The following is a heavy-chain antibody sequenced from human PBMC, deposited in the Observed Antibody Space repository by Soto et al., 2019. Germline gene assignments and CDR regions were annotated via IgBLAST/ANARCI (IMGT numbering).Heavy chain of an antibody. CDR1: GFTFRDNY. CDR2: ITSSGSYR. J-gene: IGHJ6*03. V-gene: IGHV3-11*01. Sequence: QVQLVESGGGLVKPGGSLRPSCAASGFTFRDNYMTWIRQAPGKGLQWISYITSSGSYRHYADSVKGRFTISRDNANNSLYLQMNNLRAEDTAVYYCAKNPNYYYYMDVWGKGTTVIVSS. CDR3: AKNPNYYYYMDV.